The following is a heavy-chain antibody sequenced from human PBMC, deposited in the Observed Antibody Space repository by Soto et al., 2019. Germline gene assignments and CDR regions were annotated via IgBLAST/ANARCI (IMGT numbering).Heavy chain of an antibody. J-gene: IGHJ4*02. CDR1: GFTFSTYA. V-gene: IGHV3-64*01. CDR2: LTNNGGTT. Sequence: EVQLMESGGGLVQPGGSLRLSCAASGFTFSTYAMHWVRQAPGKGLEYVSALTNNGGTTYYASSVKGRFTISRDNSKNTLYLQMDSLRAEDMAVYYCARAASSTWYLAYWGQGTLVTVSS. CDR3: ARAASSTWYLAY. D-gene: IGHD6-13*01.